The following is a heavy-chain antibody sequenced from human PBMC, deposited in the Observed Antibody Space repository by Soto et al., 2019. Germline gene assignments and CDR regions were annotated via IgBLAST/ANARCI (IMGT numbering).Heavy chain of an antibody. CDR2: ISTDGSSA. D-gene: IGHD2-8*01. CDR3: ARHPLYYR. Sequence: GGSLRLSCADSGFTFSANWMHWVRQAPGKGLVWVSRISTDGSSARYADSVKCRFTISRDNAKKRVYLQMNCLRAEDTAGYNFARHPLYYRWDPGTLITVSP. CDR1: GFTFSANW. V-gene: IGHV3-74*01. J-gene: IGHJ5*02.